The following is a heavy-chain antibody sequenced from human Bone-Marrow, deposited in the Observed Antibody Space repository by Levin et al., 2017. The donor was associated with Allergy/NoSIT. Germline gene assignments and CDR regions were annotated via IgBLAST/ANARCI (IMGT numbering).Heavy chain of an antibody. D-gene: IGHD3-10*01. V-gene: IGHV3-30-3*01. Sequence: GWSLRLSCAASGFNFKTYAMHWVRQAPGKGLEWLAVISFDGTNKYSADSVKGRFTVSRDNSNNTLHLEMNGLRAADTAVYYCARDAALDTDGSSFDYWGQGTLVTVSS. CDR2: ISFDGTNK. CDR1: GFNFKTYA. J-gene: IGHJ4*02. CDR3: ARDAALDTDGSSFDY.